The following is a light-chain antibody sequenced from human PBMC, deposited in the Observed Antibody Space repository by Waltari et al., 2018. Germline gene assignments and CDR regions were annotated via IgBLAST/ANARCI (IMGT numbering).Light chain of an antibody. V-gene: IGKV3-20*01. J-gene: IGKJ2*03. Sequence: IFTHSPPPLSFSPPQTAPLSCRASQSVSSDLAWYRQKPGQAPRLLIYGASSRATGIPDRFSGSGSGTEFTLTISSLEPEDFAVYYCQKYDNSPHSFGQGTKVEIK. CDR3: QKYDNSPHS. CDR1: QSVSSD. CDR2: GAS.